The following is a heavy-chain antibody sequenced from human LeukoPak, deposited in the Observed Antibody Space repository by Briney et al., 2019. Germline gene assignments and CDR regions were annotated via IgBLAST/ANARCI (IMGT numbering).Heavy chain of an antibody. Sequence: PSETLSLTCTVSGGSISSSSYYWGWVRQAPGKGLEWVSALYIGGNTYYADSVRGRFTISRDNSKNTLYLQMNSLRAEDTAIYYCMTAAGYNFGQYWGQGTLVTVSS. CDR2: LYIGGNT. CDR3: MTAAGYNFGQY. J-gene: IGHJ4*02. CDR1: GGSISSSSYY. D-gene: IGHD5-18*01. V-gene: IGHV3-53*01.